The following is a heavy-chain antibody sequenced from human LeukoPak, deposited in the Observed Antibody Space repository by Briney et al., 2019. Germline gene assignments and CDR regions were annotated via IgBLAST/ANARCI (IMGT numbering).Heavy chain of an antibody. V-gene: IGHV1-2*06. D-gene: IGHD2-15*01. CDR2: INPNSGGT. Sequence: ASVKVSCKASGYTFTGYYMHWVRQAPGQGLEWMGRINPNSGGTNYAQKFQDRVTMTRDTSISTAYMELSRLRSDDTAVYYCAGLGYCSGGSCYTNDYWGQGTLVTVSS. CDR3: AGLGYCSGGSCYTNDY. J-gene: IGHJ4*02. CDR1: GYTFTGYY.